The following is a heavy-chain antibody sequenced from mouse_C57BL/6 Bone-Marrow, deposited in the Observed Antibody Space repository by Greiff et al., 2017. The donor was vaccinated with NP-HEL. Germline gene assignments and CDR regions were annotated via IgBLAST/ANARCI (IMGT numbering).Heavy chain of an antibody. Sequence: EVQLVESGGGLVKPGGSLKLSCAASGFTFSSYAMSWVRQTPEKRLEWVATISDGGSYTYYPDNVKGRFTISRDNAKNNLYLQMSHLKSEDTAMYYCARALYAWFAYWGQGTLVTVSA. D-gene: IGHD2-3*01. J-gene: IGHJ3*01. V-gene: IGHV5-4*01. CDR2: ISDGGSYT. CDR1: GFTFSSYA. CDR3: ARALYAWFAY.